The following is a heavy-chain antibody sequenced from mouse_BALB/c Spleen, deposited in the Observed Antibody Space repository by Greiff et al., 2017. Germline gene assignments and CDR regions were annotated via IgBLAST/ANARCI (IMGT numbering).Heavy chain of an antibody. CDR3: ATLRRSFAY. V-gene: IGHV5-17*02. J-gene: IGHJ3*01. CDR2: ISSGSSTI. CDR1: GFTFSSFG. Sequence: VQLKESGGGLVQPGGSRKLSCAASGFTFSSFGMHWVRQAPEKGLEWVAYISSGSSTIYYADTVKGRFTISRDNPKNTLFLQMTSLRSEDTAMYYCATLRRSFAYWGQGTLVTVSA. D-gene: IGHD1-1*01.